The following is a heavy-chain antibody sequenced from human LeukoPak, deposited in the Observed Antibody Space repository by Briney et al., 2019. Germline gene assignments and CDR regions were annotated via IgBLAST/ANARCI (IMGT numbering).Heavy chain of an antibody. CDR2: INWNWGST. D-gene: IGHD6-19*01. V-gene: IGHV3-20*04. CDR1: GFTFDDYG. Sequence: GGSLRLSCAASGFTFDDYGMSWVRQAPGKGLEWVSGINWNWGSTGYADSVKGRFTISRDNAKNSLYLQMNSLRAEDTALYYCARARYSSGWGNWFDPWGQGTLVTVSS. CDR3: ARARYSSGWGNWFDP. J-gene: IGHJ5*02.